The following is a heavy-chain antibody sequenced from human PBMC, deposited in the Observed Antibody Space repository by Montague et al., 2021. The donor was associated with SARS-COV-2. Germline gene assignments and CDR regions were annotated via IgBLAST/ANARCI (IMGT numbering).Heavy chain of an antibody. Sequence: SLRLSCAASGLTISNNWMSWVRQAPGKGLEWVANINKDGTEKYYVDSVKGRFTISRDNIKNSPYLQMNSLRAEDTAVYYCARDSSWGQGTLVTVSS. CDR3: ARDSS. CDR1: GLTISNNW. V-gene: IGHV3-7*01. CDR2: INKDGTEK. J-gene: IGHJ5*02.